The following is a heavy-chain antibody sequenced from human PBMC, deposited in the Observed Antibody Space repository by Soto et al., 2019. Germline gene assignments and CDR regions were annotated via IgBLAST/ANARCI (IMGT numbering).Heavy chain of an antibody. Sequence: QVQLQESGPGLVKPSGTLSLTCAVSGGSISSSNWWSWVRQPPGKGLEWIGEIYHIGRTNYNPSHKGRATISVDKSKTQFALKLSSVTAADTAVYYCARVSGSYYYGMDVWGQGTTVTVSS. J-gene: IGHJ6*02. CDR2: IYHIGRT. CDR3: ARVSGSYYYGMDV. V-gene: IGHV4-4*02. CDR1: GGSISSSNW. D-gene: IGHD1-26*01.